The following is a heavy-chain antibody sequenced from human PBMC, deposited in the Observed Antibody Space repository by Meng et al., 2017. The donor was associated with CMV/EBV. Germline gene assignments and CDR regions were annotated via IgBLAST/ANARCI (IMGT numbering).Heavy chain of an antibody. D-gene: IGHD3-3*01. CDR2: IKQDGSEK. CDR1: GFTFSSYW. J-gene: IGHJ6*02. Sequence: GESLKISCAASGFTFSSYWMSWVRQAPGKGLEWVANIKQDGSEKYYVDSVKGRFTISRDNAKNSLYLQMNSLRAEDTAVYYCARGESSWSGYYLYYGMDVWGQGTT. CDR3: ARGESSWSGYYLYYGMDV. V-gene: IGHV3-7*01.